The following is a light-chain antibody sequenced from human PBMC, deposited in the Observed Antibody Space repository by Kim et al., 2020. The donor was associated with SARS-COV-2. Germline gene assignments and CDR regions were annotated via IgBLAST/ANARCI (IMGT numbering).Light chain of an antibody. CDR3: QQYGSSPYT. Sequence: LYPGERATLSCLASQSVSSNYLAWYRQKPAQAPRLLIYGASSRATGIPDRFSGSGSGTDFTLTISRLEAEDFTVYYCQQYGSSPYTFGQGTKLEI. V-gene: IGKV3-20*01. CDR2: GAS. CDR1: QSVSSNY. J-gene: IGKJ2*01.